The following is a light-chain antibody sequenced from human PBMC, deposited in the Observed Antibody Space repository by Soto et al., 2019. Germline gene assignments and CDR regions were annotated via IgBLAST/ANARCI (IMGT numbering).Light chain of an antibody. J-gene: IGKJ1*01. CDR3: QQYGGSPLWT. CDR1: QSISSSY. V-gene: IGKV3-20*01. CDR2: GAS. Sequence: EIVLTQSPGTLSLSPGERATLSCRASQSISSSYLAWYQQKPGQAPRLLIYGASRRATGIPDRFSGRESGTDFTLTITTLEPEDSAVYYCQQYGGSPLWTFGQGTKVEIK.